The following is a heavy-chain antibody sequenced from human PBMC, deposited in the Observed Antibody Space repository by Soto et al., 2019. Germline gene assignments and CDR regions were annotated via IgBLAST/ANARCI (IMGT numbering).Heavy chain of an antibody. CDR1: GFTVSGST. Sequence: EVQLVESGGGLVQPGGSLKLSCAASGFTVSGSTMHWVRQASGKGLEWVGRIRSKGNSYATTYAASVKGRFTISRDDSKNTADLQMNSLKTEDTAVYYCSRHGGVSGQLILYYWGQGTLVTVSS. CDR3: SRHGGVSGQLILYY. J-gene: IGHJ4*02. V-gene: IGHV3-73*02. D-gene: IGHD6-13*01. CDR2: IRSKGNSYAT.